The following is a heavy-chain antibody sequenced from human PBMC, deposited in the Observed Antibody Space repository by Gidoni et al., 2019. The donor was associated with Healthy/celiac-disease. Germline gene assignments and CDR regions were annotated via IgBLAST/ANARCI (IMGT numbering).Heavy chain of an antibody. V-gene: IGHV4-39*07. CDR2: IYYSGST. CDR3: ARELPTYLGYCSGGSCYVGGWFDP. J-gene: IGHJ5*02. Sequence: QLQLQESGPGLVKPSETRSLTCTVSGGSISSSSYYWGWIRQPPGKGLEWIGSIYYSGSTYYNPSLKSRVTISVDTSKNQFSLKLSSVTAADTAVYYCARELPTYLGYCSGGSCYVGGWFDPWGQGTLVTVSS. D-gene: IGHD2-15*01. CDR1: GGSISSSSYY.